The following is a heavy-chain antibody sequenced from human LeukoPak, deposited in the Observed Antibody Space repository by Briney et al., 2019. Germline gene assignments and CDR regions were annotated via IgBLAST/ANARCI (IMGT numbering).Heavy chain of an antibody. CDR1: GFTLSNYW. V-gene: IGHV4-34*01. J-gene: IGHJ4*02. D-gene: IGHD4-17*01. CDR3: ASRPGDLFFDY. Sequence: PGGSLRLSCAASGFTLSNYWMTWVRQPPGKGLEWIGEINHSGSTNYNPSLKSRVTISVDTSKNQFSLKLSSVTAADTAVYYCASRPGDLFFDYWGQGTLVTVSS. CDR2: INHSGST.